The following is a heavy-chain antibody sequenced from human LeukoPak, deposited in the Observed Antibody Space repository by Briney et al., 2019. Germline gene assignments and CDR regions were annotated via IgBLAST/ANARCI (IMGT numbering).Heavy chain of an antibody. V-gene: IGHV1-2*06. CDR3: ATGDSIYGMDV. D-gene: IGHD2/OR15-2a*01. CDR2: IHPSSGAT. CDR1: GYTFIAYH. Sequence: ASVKVSCKASGYTFIAYHMHWVRQAPGQGLEWMGRIHPSSGATNYAQRFQGRVTMTRDTSINTAYMELSRLTSDDTAVYYCATGDSIYGMDVWGQGTTVTVSS. J-gene: IGHJ6*02.